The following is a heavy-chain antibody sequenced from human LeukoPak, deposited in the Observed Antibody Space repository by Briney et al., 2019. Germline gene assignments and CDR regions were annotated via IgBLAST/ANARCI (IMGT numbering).Heavy chain of an antibody. CDR1: GGSISSYY. D-gene: IGHD2-21*02. CDR3: ARGAVVTAPAGFDY. Sequence: PSETLSLTCTVSGGSISSYYWSWIRQPPGKGLEWIGYIYYSGSTNYNPSLKSRVTISVDTSKNQFSLKLSSVTAADTAVYYCARGAVVTAPAGFDYWGQGTLVTVSS. J-gene: IGHJ4*02. V-gene: IGHV4-59*12. CDR2: IYYSGST.